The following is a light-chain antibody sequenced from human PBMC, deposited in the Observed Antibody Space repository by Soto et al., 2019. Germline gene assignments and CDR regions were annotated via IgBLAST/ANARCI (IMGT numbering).Light chain of an antibody. CDR2: VAS. CDR3: QQYETFSGT. CDR1: QSISSW. J-gene: IGKJ1*01. Sequence: GDRVTITCRASQSISSWLAWYQQKPGKAPNLLIYVASSLQSEVPSRFSGSGSGTKFTLTIASLQPDDFATYYCQQYETFSGTFGPGTKVDIK. V-gene: IGKV1-5*01.